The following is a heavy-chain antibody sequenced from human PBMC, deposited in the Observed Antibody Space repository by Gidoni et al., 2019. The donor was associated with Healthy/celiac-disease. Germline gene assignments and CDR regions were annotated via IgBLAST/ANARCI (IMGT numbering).Heavy chain of an antibody. D-gene: IGHD3-3*01. CDR1: GFTFSSYS. Sequence: EVQLVESGGGLVKPGGSLRLSCAASGFTFSSYSMNWVRQAPGKGLEWVSSISSSGSTIYYADSVKGRFTISRDNAKNSLYLQMNSLRAEDTAVYYCARHSYYDFWSGYYTGNYYYYGMDVWGQGTTVTVSS. CDR2: ISSSGSTI. V-gene: IGHV3-21*01. CDR3: ARHSYYDFWSGYYTGNYYYYGMDV. J-gene: IGHJ6*02.